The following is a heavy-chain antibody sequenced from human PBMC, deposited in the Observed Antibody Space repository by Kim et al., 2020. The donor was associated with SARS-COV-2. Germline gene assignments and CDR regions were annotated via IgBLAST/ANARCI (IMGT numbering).Heavy chain of an antibody. CDR1: GFTFSSYS. CDR2: ISSSSSYI. J-gene: IGHJ4*02. V-gene: IGHV3-21*01. D-gene: IGHD3-3*01. CDR3: ASSLRFLEWIDY. Sequence: GGSLRLSCAASGFTFSSYSMNWVRQAPGKGLEWVSSISSSSSYIYYADSVKGRFTISRDNAKNSLYLQMNSLRAEDTAVYYCASSLRFLEWIDYWGQGTLVTVSS.